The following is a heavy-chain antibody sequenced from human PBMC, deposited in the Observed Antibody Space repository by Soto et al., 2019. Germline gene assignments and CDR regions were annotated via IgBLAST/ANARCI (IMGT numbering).Heavy chain of an antibody. Sequence: HPXGSLRLSCAAAGFTFSSYAMSWVRQAPGKGLEWVSAISGSGGSTYYADSVKGRFTISRDNSKNTLYLQMNSLRAEDTAVYYCANAVGSYYYYGMDVWGQGTTVTVSS. V-gene: IGHV3-23*01. CDR1: GFTFSSYA. CDR3: ANAVGSYYYYGMDV. J-gene: IGHJ6*02. D-gene: IGHD3-10*01. CDR2: ISGSGGST.